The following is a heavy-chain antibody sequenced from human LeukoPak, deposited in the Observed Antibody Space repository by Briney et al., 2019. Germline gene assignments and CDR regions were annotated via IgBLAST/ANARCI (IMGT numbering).Heavy chain of an antibody. V-gene: IGHV4-39*01. CDR1: GDSISSSSYY. CDR3: ARLATKYTEYYFVY. D-gene: IGHD5-18*01. Sequence: SETLSLTCTVSGDSISSSSYYWGSIRQPPGNGLESIGSISYSRTTYYNPSLKSRSTLSENTSKNQFSLNLSSGTAATTPFYYCARLATKYTEYYFVYWGEGTLVTVSS. J-gene: IGHJ4*02. CDR2: ISYSRTT.